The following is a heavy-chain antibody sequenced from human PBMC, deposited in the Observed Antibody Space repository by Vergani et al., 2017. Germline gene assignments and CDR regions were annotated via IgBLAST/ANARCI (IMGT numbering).Heavy chain of an antibody. V-gene: IGHV3-30*02. D-gene: IGHD2/OR15-2a*01. CDR3: ANSVIAGNVGVAYFGMDV. Sequence: VRLLESGGGLVQPGGSLRLSCAASGFTFSSYGMHWVRQAPGKGLEWVAVIWYDGSNKYYADSVKGRFTISRDNSKNTVNLQMNSLRTEDTAVYFCANSVIAGNVGVAYFGMDVWGRGTTVTVSS. J-gene: IGHJ6*02. CDR1: GFTFSSYG. CDR2: IWYDGSNK.